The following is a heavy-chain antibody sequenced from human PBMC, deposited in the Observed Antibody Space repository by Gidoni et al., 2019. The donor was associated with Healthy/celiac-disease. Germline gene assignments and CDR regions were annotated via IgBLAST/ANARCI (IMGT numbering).Heavy chain of an antibody. Sequence: EVQLVESGGGLIQPGRSLRLSCAASGFFFDDYAMHWVRQAPGKGLEWVSGITWDSGTIDYADSVKGRFAISRDNAKKSLYLQMNSLRAEDTAFYYCAKAPGDCSTGSCYYDYWGQGTLVTVSS. CDR3: AKAPGDCSTGSCYYDY. V-gene: IGHV3-9*01. CDR2: ITWDSGTI. J-gene: IGHJ4*02. D-gene: IGHD2-15*01. CDR1: GFFFDDYA.